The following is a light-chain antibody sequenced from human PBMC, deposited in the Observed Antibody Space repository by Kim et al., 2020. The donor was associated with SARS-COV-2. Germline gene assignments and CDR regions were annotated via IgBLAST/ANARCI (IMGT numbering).Light chain of an antibody. CDR2: AAS. Sequence: DVQMTQSPSSLSASVGDRVAITCRASQTISIYLNWYQQTPGKAPRLLISAASTLQSGVPSRFSGSGSGTDFTLTISSLQPEDFATYYCQQSDSTPYNFGQGTKLEI. CDR1: QTISIY. V-gene: IGKV1-39*01. J-gene: IGKJ2*01. CDR3: QQSDSTPYN.